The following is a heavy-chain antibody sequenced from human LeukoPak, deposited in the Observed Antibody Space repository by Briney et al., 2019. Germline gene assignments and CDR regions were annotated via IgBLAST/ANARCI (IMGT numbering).Heavy chain of an antibody. Sequence: GGSLRLSCAASGFTFTNYGMNWVRRAPGKGLEWVSSISGSGDTTYYADSVKGRFTISRDNSKNTLSLEMNSLRAEDAAVYYCAKDHNYASGSSYLVGPYYYYMDVWGKGTTVTMSS. CDR3: AKDHNYASGSSYLVGPYYYYMDV. V-gene: IGHV3-23*01. CDR2: ISGSGDTT. CDR1: GFTFTNYG. D-gene: IGHD3-10*01. J-gene: IGHJ6*03.